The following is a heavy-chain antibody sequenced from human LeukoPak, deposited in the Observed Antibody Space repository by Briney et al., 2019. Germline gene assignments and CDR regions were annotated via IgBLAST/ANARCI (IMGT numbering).Heavy chain of an antibody. CDR1: GGSISSYY. J-gene: IGHJ4*02. D-gene: IGHD6-19*01. CDR2: IYYSGST. CDR3: ARDSGAAVADNYFDY. V-gene: IGHV4-59*01. Sequence: PSETLSLTCTVSGGSISSYYWSWIRQPPGKGLEWIGYIYYSGSTYYNPSLRSRVTISVDTSKNQFSLKLSSVTAADTAVYYCARDSGAAVADNYFDYWGQGTLVTVSS.